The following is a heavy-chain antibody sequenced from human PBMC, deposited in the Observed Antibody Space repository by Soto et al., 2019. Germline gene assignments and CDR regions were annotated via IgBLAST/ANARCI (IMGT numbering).Heavy chain of an antibody. CDR3: AKDLGVAVAAVDY. CDR1: GFTFSSYG. J-gene: IGHJ4*02. CDR2: ISYDGSNK. V-gene: IGHV3-30*18. Sequence: QVQLVESGGGVVQPGRSLRLSCAASGFTFSSYGMHWVRQAPGKGLEWVAVISYDGSNKYYADSVKGRLTISRDNSKNTLYLQMNSLRAEDTAVYYCAKDLGVAVAAVDYWGQGTLVTVSS. D-gene: IGHD6-19*01.